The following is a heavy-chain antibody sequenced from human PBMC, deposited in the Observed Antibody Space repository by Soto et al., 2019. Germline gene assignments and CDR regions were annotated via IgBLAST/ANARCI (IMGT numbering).Heavy chain of an antibody. V-gene: IGHV3-23*01. D-gene: IGHD6-19*01. CDR3: AKDLPGSSGWYGEGY. J-gene: IGHJ4*02. CDR2: ISASGTGT. Sequence: PGGSLRLSCVGSGFTFSTYAMSWVRQAPGKGLEWVSGISASGTGTFYADSVKGRVTVSRDNSKNTLFLQMNSLRAEDTAVYYCAKDLPGSSGWYGEGYWGQGTLVTVSS. CDR1: GFTFSTYA.